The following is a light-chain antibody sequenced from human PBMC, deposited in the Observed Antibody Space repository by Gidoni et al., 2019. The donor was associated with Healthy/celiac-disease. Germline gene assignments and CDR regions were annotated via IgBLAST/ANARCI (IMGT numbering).Light chain of an antibody. J-gene: IGKJ4*01. CDR1: HGISNY. CDR3: QKENSAHPT. Sequence: DIQMTHSPSSLYSSVGDRVIITYRAIHGISNYLAWYQPKPGKVPKLVIYAASTLQSGVPSRFSGSGSGTDFTLIISSLQPEEVATYYCQKENSAHPTFGGGTKVEIK. V-gene: IGKV1-27*01. CDR2: AAS.